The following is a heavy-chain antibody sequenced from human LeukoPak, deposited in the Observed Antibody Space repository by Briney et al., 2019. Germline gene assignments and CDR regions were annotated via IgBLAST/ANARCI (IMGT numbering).Heavy chain of an antibody. CDR1: GFNFDDYS. V-gene: IGHV3-43*02. CDR3: AKEGPLAVANLFDY. Sequence: GGSLRLSCAASGFNFDDYSMEWVRQTPGKGLEWVSLITGDGANTYYAASVKGRFTISRDNSKNSLYLQMNSLRTKDTALYFCAKEGPLAVANLFDYWGQGTLVTVSS. D-gene: IGHD6-19*01. CDR2: ITGDGANT. J-gene: IGHJ4*02.